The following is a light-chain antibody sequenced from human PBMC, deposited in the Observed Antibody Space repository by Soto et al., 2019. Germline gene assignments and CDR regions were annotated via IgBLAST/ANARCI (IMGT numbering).Light chain of an antibody. CDR3: QQYNNWTWT. V-gene: IGKV3D-15*01. CDR1: QSVSNN. Sequence: EIVLTQSPGTLSLSRGERATLSCRASQSVSNNYLAWYQQKPGQAPRLXIYGASNRETGIPAMFSGSGAGTEFTLTISSLQSEDFAVDYCQQYNNWTWTFGQGTQVDI. CDR2: GAS. J-gene: IGKJ1*01.